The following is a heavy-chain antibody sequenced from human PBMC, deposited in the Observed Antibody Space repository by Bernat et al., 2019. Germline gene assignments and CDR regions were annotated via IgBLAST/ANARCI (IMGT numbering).Heavy chain of an antibody. Sequence: QVQLVESGGGVVQPGRSLRLSCAVSGFTFNNYGMHWVRQVPGKWLEWVAVIWYDGNNKYYADSVKGRFTISRDNSKNTLYLQMNSLGAGDTAVYYCARLGSSWSFDYWGQGTLVTVSS. CDR2: IWYDGNNK. D-gene: IGHD6-13*01. V-gene: IGHV3-33*01. CDR3: ARLGSSWSFDY. J-gene: IGHJ4*02. CDR1: GFTFNNYG.